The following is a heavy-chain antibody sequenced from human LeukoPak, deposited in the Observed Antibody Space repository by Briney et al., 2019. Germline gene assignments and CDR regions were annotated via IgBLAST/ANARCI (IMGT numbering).Heavy chain of an antibody. CDR1: GYTFTSYD. Sequence: ASVKVSCKASGYTFTSYDINWVRQATGQGLEWMGWISAYNGNTNYAQKLQGRVTMTTDTSTSTAYMELRSLRSDDTAVYYCARNDVLLWFGELPNWGQGTLVTVSS. CDR3: ARNDVLLWFGELPN. J-gene: IGHJ4*02. D-gene: IGHD3-10*01. CDR2: ISAYNGNT. V-gene: IGHV1-18*01.